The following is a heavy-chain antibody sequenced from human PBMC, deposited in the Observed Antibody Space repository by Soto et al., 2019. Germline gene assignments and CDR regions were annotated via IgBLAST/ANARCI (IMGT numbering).Heavy chain of an antibody. Sequence: QVQLVQSGAEVKKPGSSVKVSCKASGGTFSSYTISWVRQAPGQGLEWMGRIIPILGIANYAQKFQGRVTITADKSTSTAYMELSCLRSEDTAVYYCARVGKYSGYDYYFDYWGQGTLVTVSS. CDR2: IIPILGIA. CDR3: ARVGKYSGYDYYFDY. J-gene: IGHJ4*02. CDR1: GGTFSSYT. V-gene: IGHV1-69*02. D-gene: IGHD5-12*01.